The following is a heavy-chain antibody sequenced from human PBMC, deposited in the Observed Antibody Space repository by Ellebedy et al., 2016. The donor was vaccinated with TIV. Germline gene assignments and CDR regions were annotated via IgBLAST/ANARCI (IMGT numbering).Heavy chain of an antibody. CDR1: GDTFNSYA. D-gene: IGHD4-11*01. V-gene: IGHV1-69*13. CDR3: ASGRTTISTWHYYGLDV. J-gene: IGHJ6*02. CDR2: IIPIFGTA. Sequence: AAPVKVSCKASGDTFNSYAISWVRQAPGQGLEWMGGIIPIFGTANYAQKFQGRVTITADESTSTAYMELSSLRSEDTAVYYCASGRTTISTWHYYGLDVWGQGTTVTVSS.